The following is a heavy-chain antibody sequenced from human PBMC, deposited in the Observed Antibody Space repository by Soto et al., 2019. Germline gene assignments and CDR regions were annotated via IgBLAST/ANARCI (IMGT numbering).Heavy chain of an antibody. D-gene: IGHD6-19*01. J-gene: IGHJ4*02. Sequence: QVQLVQSGAEVKKPGSSVKVSCKASGGTFSSYAISWVRQAPGQGLEWMGGIIPSFGTANYAQKFQGRVTITADESTSTAYMELSSLRSEDTAVYYCARDLTAVAGLGPFDYWGQGTLVTVSS. CDR1: GGTFSSYA. CDR2: IIPSFGTA. V-gene: IGHV1-69*01. CDR3: ARDLTAVAGLGPFDY.